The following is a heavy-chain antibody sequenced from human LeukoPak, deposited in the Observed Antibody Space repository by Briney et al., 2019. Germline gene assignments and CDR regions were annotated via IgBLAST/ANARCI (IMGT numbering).Heavy chain of an antibody. CDR2: INAGNGNT. J-gene: IGHJ4*02. Sequence: ASVRVSCKASGYTFTTYAMHWVRQAPGQRLEWMGWINAGNGNTKYSQKFQGRVTITRHTSASTAYMELSSLRSEDTAVYYCARTTAMVTIFDYWGQGTLVTVSS. CDR1: GYTFTTYA. V-gene: IGHV1-3*01. CDR3: ARTTAMVTIFDY. D-gene: IGHD5-18*01.